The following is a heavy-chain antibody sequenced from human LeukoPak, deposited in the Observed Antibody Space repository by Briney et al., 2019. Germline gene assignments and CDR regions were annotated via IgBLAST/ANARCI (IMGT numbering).Heavy chain of an antibody. V-gene: IGHV3-21*01. Sequence: GGSLRLSCAASGFTFSSYSMNWVRQAPGKGLEWVSSISSSSSYIYYADSVKGRFTISRDNAKNSLYLQMNSLRAEDTAVYYCARDEGDYVWGSDRPYWGQGTLVTVSS. CDR3: ARDEGDYVWGSDRPY. J-gene: IGHJ4*02. CDR1: GFTFSSYS. CDR2: ISSSSSYI. D-gene: IGHD3-16*02.